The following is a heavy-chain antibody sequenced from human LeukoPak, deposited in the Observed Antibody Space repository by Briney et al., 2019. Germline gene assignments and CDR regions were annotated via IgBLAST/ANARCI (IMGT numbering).Heavy chain of an antibody. Sequence: PSETLSLTCTVSGGSISSGGYYWSWIRQHPGKGLEWIGYIYYSGSTYYNPSLKSRVTISVDTSKNQFSLKLSSVTAADTAVYYCARALSITIFGVADHFDYWGQGTLVTVSS. D-gene: IGHD3-3*01. CDR1: GGSISSGGYY. J-gene: IGHJ4*02. V-gene: IGHV4-31*03. CDR3: ARALSITIFGVADHFDY. CDR2: IYYSGST.